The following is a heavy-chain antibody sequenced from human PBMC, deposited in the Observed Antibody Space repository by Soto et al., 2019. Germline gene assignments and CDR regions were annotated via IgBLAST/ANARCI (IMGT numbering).Heavy chain of an antibody. Sequence: SGPTLVNPTQTLTLTCTFSGFSLTTGGVRVSWIRQPPGKALEWLARMDWDDDKFYNASLKTRLTISKDTSKNQVVFTMTNMDPVDTATYYCARGQGYYFDYWGQGTLVTVSS. J-gene: IGHJ4*02. CDR2: MDWDDDK. CDR3: ARGQGYYFDY. CDR1: GFSLTTGGVR. V-gene: IGHV2-70*04.